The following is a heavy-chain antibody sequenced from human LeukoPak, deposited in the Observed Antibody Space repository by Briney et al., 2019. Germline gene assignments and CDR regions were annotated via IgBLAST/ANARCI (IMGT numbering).Heavy chain of an antibody. CDR3: AKLMGSYDYVWGSYRVFDY. V-gene: IGHV3-23*01. J-gene: IGHJ4*02. Sequence: GGSLRLSCAASGFTFDDYAMHWVRQTPGKGLEWVSAISGSGGSTYYADSVKGRFTISRDNSKNTLYLQMNSLRAEDTAVYYCAKLMGSYDYVWGSYRVFDYWGQGTLVTVSS. CDR1: GFTFDDYA. D-gene: IGHD3-16*02. CDR2: ISGSGGST.